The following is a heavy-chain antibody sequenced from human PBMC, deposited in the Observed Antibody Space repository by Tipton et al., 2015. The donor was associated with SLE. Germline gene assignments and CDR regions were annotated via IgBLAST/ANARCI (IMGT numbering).Heavy chain of an antibody. CDR3: ARSTDYSKFDY. CDR2: IYYSGST. Sequence: TLSLTCTVSGGSISSGGYYWSWIRQHPGKGLEWIGYIYYSGSTYYNPSPKSRVTISVDTSKNQFSLKLSSVTAADTAVYYCARSTDYSKFDYWGQGTLVTVSS. CDR1: GGSISSGGYY. D-gene: IGHD4-11*01. V-gene: IGHV4-31*03. J-gene: IGHJ4*02.